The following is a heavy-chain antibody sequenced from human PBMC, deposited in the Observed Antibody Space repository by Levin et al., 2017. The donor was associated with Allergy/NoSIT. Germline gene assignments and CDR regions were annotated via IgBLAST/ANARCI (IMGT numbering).Heavy chain of an antibody. D-gene: IGHD2-15*01. CDR1: GGSISSYY. Sequence: SETLSLTCAVSGGSISSYYWSWIRQPPGKGLEWIGYIYYSGSTNYNPSLKSRVTISVDTSKNQFSLKLSSVTAANTAVYYCAKCGNYYYYMDVWGKGTTVTVSS. J-gene: IGHJ6*03. CDR2: IYYSGST. V-gene: IGHV4-59*01. CDR3: AKCGNYYYYMDV.